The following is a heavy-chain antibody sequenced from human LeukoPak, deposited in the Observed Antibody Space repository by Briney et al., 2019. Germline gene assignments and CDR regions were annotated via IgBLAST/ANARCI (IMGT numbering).Heavy chain of an antibody. CDR2: ISLGGGST. CDR3: ANGYRYCSSTSCDFDY. D-gene: IGHD2-2*01. V-gene: IGHV3-23*01. Sequence: GGTLRLSCVASGFTFSSYGMSWVRQAPGKGLEWVSAISLGGGSTYYADSVKGRFTISRDNSKNTLYLQMNSLRAEDTAVYYCANGYRYCSSTSCDFDYWGQGTLVTVSP. J-gene: IGHJ4*02. CDR1: GFTFSSYG.